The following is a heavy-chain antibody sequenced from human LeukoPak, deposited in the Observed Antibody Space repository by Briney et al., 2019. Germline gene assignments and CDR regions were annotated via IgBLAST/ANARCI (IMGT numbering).Heavy chain of an antibody. V-gene: IGHV1-2*02. J-gene: IGHJ5*02. Sequence: ASVKVSCKASGHTFTGYYMHWVRQAPGQGLEWMGWINPNSGGTNYAQKFQGRVTMTRDTSISTAYMELTRLRSDDTAVYYCARAKWERDWFDPWGQGTLVTVSS. CDR2: INPNSGGT. CDR1: GHTFTGYY. CDR3: ARAKWERDWFDP. D-gene: IGHD1-26*01.